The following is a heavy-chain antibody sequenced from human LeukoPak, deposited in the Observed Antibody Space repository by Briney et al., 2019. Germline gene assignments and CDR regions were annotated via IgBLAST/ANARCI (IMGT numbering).Heavy chain of an antibody. D-gene: IGHD1/OR15-1a*01. CDR2: IYYSGST. Sequence: PSQTLSLTCTVSGGSISSGGYYWSWIRQHPGKGLEWIGYIYYSGSTHYNPSLKSRVTISVDTSKNQFSLKLSSVTAADTAVYYCARDRAQQLDYWGQGTLVTVSS. J-gene: IGHJ4*02. V-gene: IGHV4-31*03. CDR1: GGSISSGGYY. CDR3: ARDRAQQLDY.